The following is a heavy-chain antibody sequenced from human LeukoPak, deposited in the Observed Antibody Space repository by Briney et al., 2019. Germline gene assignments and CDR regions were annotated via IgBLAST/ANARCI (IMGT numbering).Heavy chain of an antibody. V-gene: IGHV4-59*01. Sequence: SETLSLTCTVSGGSISSYYWSRIRQPPGKGLEWIGYIYYSGSTNYNPSLKSRVTISVDTSKNQFSLKLSSVTAADTAVYYCARVKRKYCSGGSCYSSGWYFDYWGQGTLVTVSS. CDR2: IYYSGST. CDR1: GGSISSYY. D-gene: IGHD2-15*01. CDR3: ARVKRKYCSGGSCYSSGWYFDY. J-gene: IGHJ4*02.